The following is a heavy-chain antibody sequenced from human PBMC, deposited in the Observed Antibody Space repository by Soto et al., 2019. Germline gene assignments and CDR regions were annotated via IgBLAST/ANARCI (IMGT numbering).Heavy chain of an antibody. CDR3: ARDSLRYFDWLPEYNWFDP. D-gene: IGHD3-9*01. J-gene: IGHJ5*02. CDR1: GGTFSSYA. V-gene: IGHV1-69*13. CDR2: IIPIFGTA. Sequence: ASVKVSCKASGGTFSSYAISWLRQAPGQGLEWMGGIIPIFGTANYAQKFQGRVTITADESTSTAYMELSSLRSEDTAVYYCARDSLRYFDWLPEYNWFDPWGQGTLVTVSS.